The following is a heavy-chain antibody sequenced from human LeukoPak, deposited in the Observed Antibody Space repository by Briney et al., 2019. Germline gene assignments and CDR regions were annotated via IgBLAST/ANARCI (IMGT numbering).Heavy chain of an antibody. V-gene: IGHV3-7*01. D-gene: IGHD3-16*01. J-gene: IGHJ6*02. Sequence: GGSLRLSCAAPGFTFSSYWINWVRQAPGKGLEWVAKIKQDGSERYYVDSVKGRFTISRDNAKNSLYLQMNSLRAEDTAVYYCANHRWGYGMDVWGQGTTVTVSS. CDR3: ANHRWGYGMDV. CDR2: IKQDGSER. CDR1: GFTFSSYW.